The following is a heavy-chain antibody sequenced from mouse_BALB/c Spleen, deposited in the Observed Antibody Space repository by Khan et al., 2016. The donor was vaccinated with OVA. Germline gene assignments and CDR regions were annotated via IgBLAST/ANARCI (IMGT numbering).Heavy chain of an antibody. CDR2: IHYSGRT. CDR3: ARGFGYDWYFDV. D-gene: IGHD2-2*01. Sequence: VQLKESGPDLVKPSQSLSLTCTVTDYSITSGYSWHWIRQFPGNKLEWMAYIHYSGRTNYNPSLKSRISITRDTSKNQFFLQFNSVTTADTATYFCARGFGYDWYFDVWGTGTTVTVSS. J-gene: IGHJ1*03. V-gene: IGHV3-1*02. CDR1: DYSITSGYS.